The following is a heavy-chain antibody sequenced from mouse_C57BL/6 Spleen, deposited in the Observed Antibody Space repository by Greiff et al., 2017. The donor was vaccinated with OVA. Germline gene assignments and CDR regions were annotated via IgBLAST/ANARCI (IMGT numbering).Heavy chain of an antibody. CDR1: GYSFTGYY. V-gene: IGHV1-42*01. D-gene: IGHD4-1*01. CDR3: ARSPNWNGTPFDY. Sequence: EVQLQQSGPELVKPGASVKISCKASGYSFTGYYMNWVKQSPEKSLEWIGEINPSTGGTTYNQKFKAKATLTVDKSSSTAYMQLKSLTSEDSAVYYCARSPNWNGTPFDYWGQGTTLTVSS. J-gene: IGHJ2*01. CDR2: INPSTGGT.